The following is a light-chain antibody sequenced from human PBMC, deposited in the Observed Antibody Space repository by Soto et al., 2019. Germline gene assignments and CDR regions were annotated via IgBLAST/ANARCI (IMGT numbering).Light chain of an antibody. CDR2: EVN. CDR1: SSDVGGYNY. J-gene: IGLJ1*01. V-gene: IGLV2-8*01. CDR3: SSYAGSSNV. Sequence: QSVLAQPPSASGSPGQSVAISCTGTSSDVGGYNYVSWYQQHPGKAPKLMIYEVNKRPSGVPDRFSGSKSGNTASLTVSGLQAEDEADYYCSSYAGSSNVLGTGPRATV.